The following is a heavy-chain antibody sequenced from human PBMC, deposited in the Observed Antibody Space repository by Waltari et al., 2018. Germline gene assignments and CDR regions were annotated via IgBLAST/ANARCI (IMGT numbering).Heavy chain of an antibody. Sequence: EVQLLESGGGLAQPGGSLRLSCATSGFSFGGFAMNWVRQAPGEVLGWVSGISGSGATTYYAYSVRGRFTISRDNSRNTLSLEVNSLRAEDTAIYYCAKAFRGYSGSYFDYWGQGVPVTVSS. D-gene: IGHD5-12*01. CDR3: AKAFRGYSGSYFDY. CDR2: ISGSGATT. J-gene: IGHJ4*02. V-gene: IGHV3-23*01. CDR1: GFSFGGFA.